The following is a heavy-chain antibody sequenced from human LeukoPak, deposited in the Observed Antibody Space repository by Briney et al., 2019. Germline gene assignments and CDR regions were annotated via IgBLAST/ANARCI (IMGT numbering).Heavy chain of an antibody. J-gene: IGHJ4*02. D-gene: IGHD2-8*01. CDR2: IYSSGST. Sequence: SETLSLTCTVSGDSISIYYWSWIRQPPGKGLEWIGYIYSSGSTNYNPSLESRVYISVDTSKNQFSLKLSSVTAADTAMYYCARHSVYRYYFDYWGQGTLVTVSS. V-gene: IGHV4-4*09. CDR3: ARHSVYRYYFDY. CDR1: GDSISIYY.